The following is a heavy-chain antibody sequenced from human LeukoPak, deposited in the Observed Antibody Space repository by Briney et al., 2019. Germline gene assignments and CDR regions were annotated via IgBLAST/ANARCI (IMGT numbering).Heavy chain of an antibody. V-gene: IGHV3-23*01. CDR1: DFTVSSNY. Sequence: GGSLRLSCAASDFTVSSNYMSWVRQAPGKGLEWVSIISGSGDDTYYADSVKGRFTISRDNSKNTLSLRINSLRAEDTAVYYCAKHSITMVRGVIFHWGQGILVTVSS. CDR3: AKHSITMVRGVIFH. J-gene: IGHJ4*02. CDR2: ISGSGDDT. D-gene: IGHD3-10*01.